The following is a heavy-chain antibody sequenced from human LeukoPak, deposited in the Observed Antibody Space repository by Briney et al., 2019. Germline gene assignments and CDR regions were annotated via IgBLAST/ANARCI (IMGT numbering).Heavy chain of an antibody. Sequence: SETLSLTCTVSVGSISSRSYYWGWIRQPPGKGLGWIGSIYYSGSTYYNPSLKSRVTISVDTSKKEFSLKLSSVTAADTAVYYCATPLAVAGWFDPWGQGTLVTVSS. CDR1: VGSISSRSYY. CDR3: ATPLAVAGWFDP. V-gene: IGHV4-39*01. D-gene: IGHD6-19*01. J-gene: IGHJ5*02. CDR2: IYYSGST.